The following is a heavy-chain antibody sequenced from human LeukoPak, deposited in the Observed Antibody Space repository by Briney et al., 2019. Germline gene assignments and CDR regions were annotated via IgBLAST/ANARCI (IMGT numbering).Heavy chain of an antibody. D-gene: IGHD4-17*01. Sequence: SVKVSCKASGGTFSGYAISWVRQAPGQGLEWMGGIIPIFGTANYAQKFQGRVTITADESTSTAYMELSSLRSEDTAVYYCARANHGDYVANFDYWGQGTLVAVSS. CDR1: GGTFSGYA. V-gene: IGHV1-69*13. J-gene: IGHJ4*02. CDR3: ARANHGDYVANFDY. CDR2: IIPIFGTA.